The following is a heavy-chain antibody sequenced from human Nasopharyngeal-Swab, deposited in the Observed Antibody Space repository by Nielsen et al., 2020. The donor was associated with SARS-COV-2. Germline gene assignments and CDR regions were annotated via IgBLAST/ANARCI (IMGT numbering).Heavy chain of an antibody. Sequence: GGSLRLSCTASGFTLSPYWMTWVRQAPGKGLEWVANINQDGSQKYYVDSAKGRFTISRDNAQNSLYLQMNSLRVEDTAVYYCARAIAQADSYWGQGTLLTVSS. D-gene: IGHD3-22*01. CDR2: INQDGSQK. V-gene: IGHV3-7*01. J-gene: IGHJ4*02. CDR3: ARAIAQADSY. CDR1: GFTLSPYW.